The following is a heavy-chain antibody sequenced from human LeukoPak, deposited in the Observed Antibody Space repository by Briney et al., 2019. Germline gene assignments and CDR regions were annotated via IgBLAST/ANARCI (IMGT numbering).Heavy chain of an antibody. J-gene: IGHJ4*02. V-gene: IGHV3-7*01. D-gene: IGHD2-21*02. CDR2: IKQDGSEK. Sequence: GGSLRLSCAASGFTVSSNYMSWVRQAPGKGLEWVANIKQDGSEKYYVDSVKGRFTISRDNAKNSLYLQMNSLRAEDTAVYYCARDEPSPLRGDFFDYWGQGTLVTVSS. CDR1: GFTVSSNY. CDR3: ARDEPSPLRGDFFDY.